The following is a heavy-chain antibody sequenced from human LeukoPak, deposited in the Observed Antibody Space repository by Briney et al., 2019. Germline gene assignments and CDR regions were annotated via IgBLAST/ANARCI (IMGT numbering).Heavy chain of an antibody. J-gene: IGHJ5*02. Sequence: ASVKVSCKASGYTFTGYYMHWVRQAPGQGLEWMGWINPNSGGTNYAQKFQGRVTMTRDTSISTAYMELSRLRSDDTAVYYCARARPTGYSGYGQNWFDPWGQGTLVTVSS. CDR2: INPNSGGT. V-gene: IGHV1-2*02. CDR1: GYTFTGYY. CDR3: ARARPTGYSGYGQNWFDP. D-gene: IGHD5-12*01.